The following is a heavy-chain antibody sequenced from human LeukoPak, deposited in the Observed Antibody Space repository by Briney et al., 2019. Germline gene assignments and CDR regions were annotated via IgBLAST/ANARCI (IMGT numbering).Heavy chain of an antibody. V-gene: IGHV1-18*01. CDR2: ISAYNGNT. D-gene: IGHD3-22*01. CDR3: VRDLYYYGSSGYPGNY. J-gene: IGHJ4*02. Sequence: ASVKVSCKASGYTFTSYGISWVRQAPGQGLEWMGWISAYNGNTNYAQKLQGRVTMTTDTSTSTAYMELRSLRSDDTAVYYCVRDLYYYGSSGYPGNYWGQGTLVTVSS. CDR1: GYTFTSYG.